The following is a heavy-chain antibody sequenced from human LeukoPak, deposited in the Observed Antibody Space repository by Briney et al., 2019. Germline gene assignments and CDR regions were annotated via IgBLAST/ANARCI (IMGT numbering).Heavy chain of an antibody. D-gene: IGHD4-17*01. CDR3: AREAYGDYGHFDY. V-gene: IGHV3-30-3*01. Sequence: PGGSLRLSCAASGFTFSSYAMHWVRQAPGKGLEWVAVISYDGSNKYYADSVKGRFTISRDNSKNTLYLQMNSLRAEDTAVYYCAREAYGDYGHFDYWGQGTLVTVSS. J-gene: IGHJ4*02. CDR1: GFTFSSYA. CDR2: ISYDGSNK.